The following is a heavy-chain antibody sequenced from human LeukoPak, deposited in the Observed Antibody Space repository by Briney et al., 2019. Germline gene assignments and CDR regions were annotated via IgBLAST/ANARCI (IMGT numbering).Heavy chain of an antibody. CDR2: IVVGSGNT. Sequence: GASVKVSCKASGFTFSSSAVQWVRQARGQRLEWIGWIVVGSGNTNYAQKFQERVTITRDMSTSTAYMELSSLRSEDTAVYYCARLGEVVAAKRGFDYWGQGTLVTVSS. CDR3: ARLGEVVAAKRGFDY. V-gene: IGHV1-58*01. J-gene: IGHJ4*02. D-gene: IGHD2-15*01. CDR1: GFTFSSSA.